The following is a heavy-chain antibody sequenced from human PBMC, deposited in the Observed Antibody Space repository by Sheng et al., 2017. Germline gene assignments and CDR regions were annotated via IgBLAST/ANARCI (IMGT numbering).Heavy chain of an antibody. D-gene: IGHD3-22*01. CDR2: IYSGGNT. J-gene: IGHJ4*02. V-gene: IGHV3-53*01. CDR1: GFTVNNDY. Sequence: EVQLVESGGGLIQPGRSLRLSCAASGFTVNNDYMSWVRQAPGKGLEWVSLIYSGGNTFYADSVKGRFTISSDNFKNTLYLQMNSLRVEDTAIYYCATLNSGYFYNYWGQGTLVTV. CDR3: ATLNSGYFYNY.